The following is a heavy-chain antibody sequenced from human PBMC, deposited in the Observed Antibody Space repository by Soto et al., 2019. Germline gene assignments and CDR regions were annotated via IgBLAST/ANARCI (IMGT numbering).Heavy chain of an antibody. D-gene: IGHD6-19*01. J-gene: IGHJ5*02. CDR1: GFAFSSYW. V-gene: IGHV3-74*03. Sequence: EVQLVESGGGLVQPGGSLRLSCAASGFAFSSYWMQWVRQPPGKGPVWVSRISSDGRNTTYADPVKGRFTISRDNAKNTLHLQMTSLTDDDTVVYYCIKASTVTGVGGYRWGQGTLVTVSS. CDR2: ISSDGRNT. CDR3: IKASTVTGVGGYR.